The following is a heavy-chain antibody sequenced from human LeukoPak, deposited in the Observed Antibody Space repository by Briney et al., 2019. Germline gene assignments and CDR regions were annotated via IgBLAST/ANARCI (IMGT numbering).Heavy chain of an antibody. Sequence: PSETLSLTCTVSGGSISNYYWSWIRQPPGKGLEWIGYSYYSGRTNYNPSLKSRVTISVDTSKNQFSLKLSSVTAADTAVYYCARVRIYCSGGSCYSQDFDYWGQGTLVTVSS. J-gene: IGHJ4*02. D-gene: IGHD2-15*01. V-gene: IGHV4-59*01. CDR2: SYYSGRT. CDR1: GGSISNYY. CDR3: ARVRIYCSGGSCYSQDFDY.